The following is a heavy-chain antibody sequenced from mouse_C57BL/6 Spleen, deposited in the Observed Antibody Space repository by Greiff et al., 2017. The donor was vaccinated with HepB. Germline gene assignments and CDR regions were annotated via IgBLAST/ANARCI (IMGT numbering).Heavy chain of an antibody. D-gene: IGHD2-4*01. CDR1: GLNIKDDY. CDR3: TTFYYDYDGFAY. J-gene: IGHJ3*01. V-gene: IGHV14-4*01. CDR2: IDPENGDT. Sequence: VQLQQSGAELVRPGASVKLSCTASGLNIKDDYMHWVKQRPEQGLEWIGWIDPENGDTEYASKFQGKATITADTSSNTAYLQLSSLTSEDTAVYYCTTFYYDYDGFAYWGQGTLVTVSA.